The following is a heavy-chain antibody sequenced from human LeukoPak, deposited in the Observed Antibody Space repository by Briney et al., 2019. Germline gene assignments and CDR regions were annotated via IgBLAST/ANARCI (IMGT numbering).Heavy chain of an antibody. CDR1: GFTFRSYW. J-gene: IGHJ3*02. CDR2: INSDGSST. Sequence: PGGSLRLSCAPSGFTFRSYWMHWVRQAPGKGLVWVSRINSDGSSTSYADSVKGRFAISRDNAKNTLYLQMNSLRAEDTAVYHCARDRGGSAFDIWGQGTMVTVSS. V-gene: IGHV3-74*01. D-gene: IGHD3-10*01. CDR3: ARDRGGSAFDI.